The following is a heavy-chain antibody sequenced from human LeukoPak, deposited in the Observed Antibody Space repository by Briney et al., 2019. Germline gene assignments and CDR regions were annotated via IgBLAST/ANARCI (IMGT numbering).Heavy chain of an antibody. CDR2: INSDGSWT. D-gene: IGHD2/OR15-2a*01. V-gene: IGHV3-74*01. Sequence: GGSLRLSCAASGNYWMHWVRQVPGQGLVWVSHINSDGSWTSYADSVKGRFTISKDNAKNTVYLQMNSLRAEDTAVYYYVSFYETYWGRGTLVTVSS. CDR1: GNYW. CDR3: VSFYETY. J-gene: IGHJ4*02.